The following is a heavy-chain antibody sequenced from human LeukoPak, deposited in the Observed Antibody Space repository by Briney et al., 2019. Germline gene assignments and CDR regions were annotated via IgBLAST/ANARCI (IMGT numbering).Heavy chain of an antibody. V-gene: IGHV4-34*01. CDR3: ARSLWFGELYN. J-gene: IGHJ4*02. CDR2: MNHSGST. D-gene: IGHD3-10*01. Sequence: SETLSLTCAVYGGPFTANYWSRIRQPPGKGLEWIGEMNHSGSTNYNPSLKSRVTISVDTSKKQLSLKLTSVSAADTAVYYCARSLWFGELYNWGQGTLVTVSS. CDR1: GGPFTANY.